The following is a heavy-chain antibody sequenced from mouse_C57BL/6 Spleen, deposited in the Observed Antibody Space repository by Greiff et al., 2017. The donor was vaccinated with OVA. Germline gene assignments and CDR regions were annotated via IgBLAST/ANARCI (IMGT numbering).Heavy chain of an antibody. V-gene: IGHV1-42*01. CDR1: GYSFTGYY. D-gene: IGHD3-2*02. Sequence: VHVKQSGPELVKPGASVKISCKASGYSFTGYYMNWVKQSPEKSLEWIGEINPSTGGTTYNQKFKAKATLTVDKSSSTAYMQLKSLTSEDSAVYYCARYQLRGAWFAYWGQGTLVTVSA. CDR2: INPSTGGT. J-gene: IGHJ3*01. CDR3: ARYQLRGAWFAY.